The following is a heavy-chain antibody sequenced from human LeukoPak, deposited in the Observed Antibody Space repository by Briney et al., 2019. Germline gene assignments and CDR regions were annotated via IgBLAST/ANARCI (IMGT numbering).Heavy chain of an antibody. CDR1: GGSISSGDYY. D-gene: IGHD6-13*01. CDR3: ARVEGSSSWYPNYYYYYMDV. V-gene: IGHV4-30-4*08. CDR2: IYYSGST. Sequence: PSQTLSLTCTVSGGSISSGDYYWSWIRQPPGKGLEWIGYIYYSGSTYYNPSLKSRVTISVDTSKNQFSLKLSSVTAADTAVYYCARVEGSSSWYPNYYYYYMDVWGKGTTVTVSS. J-gene: IGHJ6*03.